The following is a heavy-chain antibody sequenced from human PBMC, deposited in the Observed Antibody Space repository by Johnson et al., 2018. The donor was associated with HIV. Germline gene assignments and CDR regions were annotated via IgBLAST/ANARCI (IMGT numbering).Heavy chain of an antibody. J-gene: IGHJ3*02. V-gene: IGHV3-30*04. CDR1: GFTFSTYS. CDR2: ISYDGNNQ. Sequence: VQLVESGGGLVKPGGSLRLSCAASGFTFSTYSMHWVRQAPGMRLEWVAVISYDGNNQYYADSLKGRFTISRDNSKNTLYLQMNSLRAEDTAVYSCARESGWGHDAFDIWGQGTMVIVSS. CDR3: ARESGWGHDAFDI. D-gene: IGHD3-22*01.